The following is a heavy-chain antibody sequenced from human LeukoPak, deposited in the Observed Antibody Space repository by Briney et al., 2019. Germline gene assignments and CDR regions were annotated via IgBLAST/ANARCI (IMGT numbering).Heavy chain of an antibody. D-gene: IGHD3-3*01. CDR3: ARDAPAERRTTIFGVVTYYGMDV. CDR2: ISAYNGNT. J-gene: IGHJ6*02. V-gene: IGHV1-18*01. Sequence: ASVKVSCKASGYTFTSYGISWVRQAPGQGLEWMGWISAYNGNTNYAQKLQGRVTMTTDTSTSTAYMELRSLRSDDTAVYYCARDAPAERRTTIFGVVTYYGMDVWGQGTTVTVSS. CDR1: GYTFTSYG.